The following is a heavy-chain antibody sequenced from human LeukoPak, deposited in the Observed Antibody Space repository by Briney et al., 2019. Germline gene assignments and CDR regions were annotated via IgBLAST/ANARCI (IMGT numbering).Heavy chain of an antibody. D-gene: IGHD3-22*01. Sequence: GGSLRLSCAASGFTFSTYAMTWVRQAPGKGLEWVSAISGSGGSTYYSDSVKGRFTISRDNSKNTLFLQMNSLRAEDTALYYCAKGYYYDSSGHYYLIAYWGQGTLVTVSS. CDR2: ISGSGGST. CDR3: AKGYYYDSSGHYYLIAY. CDR1: GFTFSTYA. J-gene: IGHJ4*02. V-gene: IGHV3-23*01.